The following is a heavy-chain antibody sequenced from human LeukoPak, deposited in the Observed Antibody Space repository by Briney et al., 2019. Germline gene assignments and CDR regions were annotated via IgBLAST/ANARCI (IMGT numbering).Heavy chain of an antibody. V-gene: IGHV4-59*08. Sequence: SETLSLTCTVSGGSISSYYWSWIRQPPGKGLEWIGYIYYSGSTNYNPSLKSRVTISVDMSKNHFSLKLSSVTAPDTAVYYCARHEYSSSSEGFDYWGQGTLVSVSS. CDR2: IYYSGST. J-gene: IGHJ4*02. CDR1: GGSISSYY. D-gene: IGHD6-6*01. CDR3: ARHEYSSSSEGFDY.